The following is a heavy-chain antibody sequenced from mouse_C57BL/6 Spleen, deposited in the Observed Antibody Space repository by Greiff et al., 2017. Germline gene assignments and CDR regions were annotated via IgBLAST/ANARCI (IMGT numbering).Heavy chain of an antibody. CDR3: ARGEDYYGSSYFDY. J-gene: IGHJ2*01. Sequence: EVHLVESGPVLVKPGASVKMSCKASGYTFTDYYMNWVKQSHGKSLEWIGVINPYNGGTSYNQKFKGKATLTVDKSSSTAYMELNSLTSEDSAVYYCARGEDYYGSSYFDYWGQGTTLTVSS. V-gene: IGHV1-19*01. CDR1: GYTFTDYY. CDR2: INPYNGGT. D-gene: IGHD1-1*01.